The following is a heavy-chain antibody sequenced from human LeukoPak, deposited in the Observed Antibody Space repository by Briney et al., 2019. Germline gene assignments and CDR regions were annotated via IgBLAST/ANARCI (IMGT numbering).Heavy chain of an antibody. CDR1: GYTFTSYG. D-gene: IGHD2-2*01. CDR2: IVTYNGNT. V-gene: IGHV1-18*01. Sequence: GASLKVSCKASGYTFTSYGISWVRQAPGQGLEWMGWIVTYNGNTNYAQKLQGRVTMTTDTSTSTAYMELRSLRSDDTAVYYCARELWAVPAVDDYWGQGTLVTVSS. CDR3: ARELWAVPAVDDY. J-gene: IGHJ4*02.